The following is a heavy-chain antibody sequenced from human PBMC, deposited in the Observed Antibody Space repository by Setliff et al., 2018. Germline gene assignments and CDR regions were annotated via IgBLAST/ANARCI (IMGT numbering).Heavy chain of an antibody. J-gene: IGHJ3*02. Sequence: ETLSLTCTVSGGSISSSNYYWGWVRQAPGKGLECVANIKKDGSETHYVDSVKGRFTISRDNAKNSLYLQMDSLRAEDTAVYYCVRERRVIAGLGIQGVFDIWGQGTMVTVSS. V-gene: IGHV3-7*01. CDR3: VRERRVIAGLGIQGVFDI. CDR2: IKKDGSET. D-gene: IGHD6-13*01. CDR1: GGSISSSNYY.